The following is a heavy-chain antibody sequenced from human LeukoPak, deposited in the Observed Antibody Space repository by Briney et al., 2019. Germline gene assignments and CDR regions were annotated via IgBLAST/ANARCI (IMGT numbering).Heavy chain of an antibody. J-gene: IGHJ6*03. CDR2: ISGSGGST. V-gene: IGHV3-23*01. CDR3: ARALDYGGNARYYYYYCMDV. CDR1: GFTFSSYA. Sequence: GGSLRLSCAASGFTFSSYAMSWVRQAPGKGLEWVSAISGSGGSTYYADSVKGRFTISRDNSKNTPYLQMNSLRAEDTAAYYCARALDYGGNARYYYYYCMDVWGKGTTVTVSS. D-gene: IGHD4-23*01.